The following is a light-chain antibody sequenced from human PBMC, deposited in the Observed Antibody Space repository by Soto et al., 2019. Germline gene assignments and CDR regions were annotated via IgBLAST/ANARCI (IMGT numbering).Light chain of an antibody. J-gene: IGKJ2*01. CDR2: GAS. CDR1: QSVSRN. V-gene: IGKV3-15*01. Sequence: EVVLTQSPATLYLSPGERATLSCRASQSVSRNLAWYQQKPGQAPRLLIYGASTRATGIPARFSGSGSGTEFTLTISSLQSEDFAVYYCQQYNNWPPYTFGQGTKLEIK. CDR3: QQYNNWPPYT.